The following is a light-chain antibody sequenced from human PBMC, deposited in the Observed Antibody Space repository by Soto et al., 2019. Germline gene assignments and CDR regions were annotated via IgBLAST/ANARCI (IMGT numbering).Light chain of an antibody. CDR1: QSVSSSY. J-gene: IGKJ5*01. CDR3: QHYNSSPPIT. V-gene: IGKV3-20*01. Sequence: EIVLTQSPGTLSLSPGERGTLCCRASQSVSSSYLAWYQQKPGQAPXLXXYGASSRATGIPDRFSGNGSGTDFTPTISGLEPDDFAVYYGQHYNSSPPITFPQGTRLDIK. CDR2: GAS.